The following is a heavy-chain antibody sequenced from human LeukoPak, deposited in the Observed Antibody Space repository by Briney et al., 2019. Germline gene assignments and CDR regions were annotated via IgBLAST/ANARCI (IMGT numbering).Heavy chain of an antibody. CDR1: GFTFGNYW. V-gene: IGHV3-7*03. Sequence: GGSLRLSCAASGFTFGNYWMTWVRQAPGKGLEWVANIKPDESEKYYVGSVKGRFTISRDNAKNSLYLQMNSLRAKDTAVYYCAKWGPYDILTGRINWGQGTLVTVSS. D-gene: IGHD3-9*01. CDR3: AKWGPYDILTGRIN. CDR2: IKPDESEK. J-gene: IGHJ4*02.